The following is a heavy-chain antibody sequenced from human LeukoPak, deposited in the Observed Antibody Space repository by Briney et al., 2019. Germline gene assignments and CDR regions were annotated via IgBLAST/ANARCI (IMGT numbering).Heavy chain of an antibody. CDR1: GFTFSSYA. D-gene: IGHD3-3*01. CDR3: AKTSYYDFWSGYWRGAFDI. J-gene: IGHJ3*02. V-gene: IGHV3-23*01. CDR2: ISGSGGST. Sequence: PGGSLRLSCAASGFTFSSYAMSWVRQAPGKGLEWVSAISGSGGSTYYADSVKGRFTISRDNSKNTLYLQMNSLRAEDTAVYYCAKTSYYDFWSGYWRGAFDIWGQGTMVTVSS.